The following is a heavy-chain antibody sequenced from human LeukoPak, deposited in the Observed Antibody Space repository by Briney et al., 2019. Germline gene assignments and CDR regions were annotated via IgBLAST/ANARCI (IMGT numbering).Heavy chain of an antibody. V-gene: IGHV4-4*07. Sequence: PSETLSLTCTVSGGSIRSYYWSWIRQPAGKGLEWIGRIYTSGSTNYNPSLKSRVTMSVDTSKNQFSLKLSSVAAADTAVYYCARVARDYYDSSGYFYYFDYWGQGTLVTVSS. CDR3: ARVARDYYDSSGYFYYFDY. CDR1: GGSIRSYY. CDR2: IYTSGST. D-gene: IGHD3-22*01. J-gene: IGHJ4*02.